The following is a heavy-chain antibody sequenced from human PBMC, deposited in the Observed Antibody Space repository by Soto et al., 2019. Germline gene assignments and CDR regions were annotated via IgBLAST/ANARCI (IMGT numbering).Heavy chain of an antibody. CDR2: ISYDGNNK. CDR3: ARDSGDGNAMGYFDY. V-gene: IGHV3-30-3*01. Sequence: PGGSLRLSCAASGFLFRRPAMHWARQCPGKVLEWVTVISYDGNNKYYADSVRDRFTISIDNSKNTLYLQMHSMRDEDTAVYYCARDSGDGNAMGYFDYWGQGTLVTVSS. D-gene: IGHD5-18*01. J-gene: IGHJ4*02. CDR1: GFLFRRPA.